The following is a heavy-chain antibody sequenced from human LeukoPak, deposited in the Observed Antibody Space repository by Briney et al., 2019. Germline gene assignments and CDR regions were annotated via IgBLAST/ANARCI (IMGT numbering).Heavy chain of an antibody. Sequence: GGSLRLSCAASGFTFSHTWMSWVRQAPGKGLEWVGRIKSNTDGGTTDYAAPLKGRFIISRDDSKNTLYLQLNSLKTEDTAVYSCTTEGLGQSNPYYSYHYMDVWGKGTTVTVSS. CDR3: TTEGLGQSNPYYSYHYMDV. CDR1: GFTFSHTW. J-gene: IGHJ6*03. D-gene: IGHD1-14*01. CDR2: IKSNTDGGTT. V-gene: IGHV3-15*01.